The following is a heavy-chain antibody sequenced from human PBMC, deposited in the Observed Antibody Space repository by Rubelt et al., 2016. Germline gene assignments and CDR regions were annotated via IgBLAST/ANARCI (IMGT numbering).Heavy chain of an antibody. CDR3: ATSEGMDSFYALDV. CDR1: GFTFSSYT. CDR2: IYGGGVA. J-gene: IGHJ6*02. D-gene: IGHD2/OR15-2a*01. Sequence: EVQLVESGGGLIQPGGSLRLSCAASGFTFSSYTLNWVRQAPGKGLEWVSLIYGGGVAYSADSVTGRFSISRDNSSNTLFLQMNNLRGDDTAVYYCATSEGMDSFYALDVWGQGTTVTVS. V-gene: IGHV3-53*01.